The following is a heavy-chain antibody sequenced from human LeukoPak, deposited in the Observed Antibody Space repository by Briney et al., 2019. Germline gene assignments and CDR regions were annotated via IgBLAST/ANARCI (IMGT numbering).Heavy chain of an antibody. V-gene: IGHV4-59*01. D-gene: IGHD2-15*01. CDR2: IYYSGST. J-gene: IGHJ4*02. Sequence: SETLSLTCTVSGGSIRSYYWSCIWQPPEKGLEWIGYIYYSGSTNYNPSLKSRVTISVDTSKNQFSLKLSSVTAADTAVYYCAGAPVAAHFDYWGQGTLVTVSS. CDR3: AGAPVAAHFDY. CDR1: GGSIRSYY.